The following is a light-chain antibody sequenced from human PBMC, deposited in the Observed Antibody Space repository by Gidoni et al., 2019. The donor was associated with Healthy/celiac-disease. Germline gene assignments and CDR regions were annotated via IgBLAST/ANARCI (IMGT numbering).Light chain of an antibody. J-gene: IGKJ4*01. Sequence: DIQMPQSPSSLSASVGDRVTITCQASHDISNYLNWYQQKPGKAPKLLIYDASNLETGVPSRFSGSGSGTDFILTISSLQPEDIATYYCQQYDNFPPTFGGGTKVEIK. CDR1: HDISNY. CDR3: QQYDNFPPT. V-gene: IGKV1-33*01. CDR2: DAS.